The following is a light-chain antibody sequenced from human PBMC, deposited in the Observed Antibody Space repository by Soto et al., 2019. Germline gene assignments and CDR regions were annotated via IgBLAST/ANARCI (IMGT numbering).Light chain of an antibody. CDR2: DVT. V-gene: IGLV2-11*01. Sequence: QSVLTQPRSVSGSPGQSVTISCSGTSSDLGGYNYVSWYQHHPGKAPKLMIYDVTLRPSGVPDRFSGSKSGNTASLTISGLQAEDEADYYCSSYGGCNNFVFGTGTKLTVL. J-gene: IGLJ1*01. CDR3: SSYGGCNNFV. CDR1: SSDLGGYNY.